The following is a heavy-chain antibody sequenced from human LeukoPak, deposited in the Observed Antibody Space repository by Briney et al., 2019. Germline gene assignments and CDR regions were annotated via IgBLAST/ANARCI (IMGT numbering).Heavy chain of an antibody. D-gene: IGHD5-24*01. CDR3: ARVHYNPNWFDP. Sequence: ASVTVSFKVSGYTLTELSMHWVRQAPGQGGEGVGWSNPNNGATNYAEKFQDRVTMTRDTSISTAYMELSSLKSDDTAVYYCARVHYNPNWFDPWGQGTLVTVSS. J-gene: IGHJ5*02. CDR2: SNPNNGAT. V-gene: IGHV1-2*02. CDR1: GYTLTELS.